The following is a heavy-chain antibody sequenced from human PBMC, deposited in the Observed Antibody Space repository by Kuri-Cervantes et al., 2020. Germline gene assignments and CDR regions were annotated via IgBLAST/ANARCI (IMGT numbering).Heavy chain of an antibody. CDR1: GFTFDDYG. J-gene: IGHJ4*02. CDR2: IKQDGSEK. D-gene: IGHD3-10*01. CDR3: ARAGGDLYYGSGLDY. V-gene: IGHV3-7*01. Sequence: GGSLRLSCAASGFTFDDYGMSWVRQAPGKGLEWVANIKQDGSEKYYVDSVKGRFTISRDNAKNSLYLQMNSLRAEDTAVYYCARAGGDLYYGSGLDYWGQGTLVTVSS.